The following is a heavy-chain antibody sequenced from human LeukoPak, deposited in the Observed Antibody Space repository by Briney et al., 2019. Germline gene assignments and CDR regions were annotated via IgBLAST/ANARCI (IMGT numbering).Heavy chain of an antibody. Sequence: GGSLRLSCAASGFTFSSYAMSWVRQAPGKGLEWVSAISGSGGSTYYADSVKGRFTISRDNSKNTLYLQMNSLRAEDTAVYYSAKVGTGYSSGWYYFDYWGQGTLVTVSS. CDR3: AKVGTGYSSGWYYFDY. D-gene: IGHD6-19*01. CDR1: GFTFSSYA. J-gene: IGHJ4*02. CDR2: ISGSGGST. V-gene: IGHV3-23*01.